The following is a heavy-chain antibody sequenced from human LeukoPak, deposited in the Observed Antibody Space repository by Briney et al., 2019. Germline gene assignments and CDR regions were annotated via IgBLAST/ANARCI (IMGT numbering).Heavy chain of an antibody. D-gene: IGHD2-21*02. CDR2: IGYDGISN. Sequence: GGSLRLSCAASGFTFSDYGMSWVRQAPGKGLEWVTFIGYDGISNFYADSVKGRFTISRDNSKNTLYLQMNSLRPEDTAVYYCAKGGSSGDHAFDYWGQGTLVTVSS. CDR1: GFTFSDYG. CDR3: AKGGSSGDHAFDY. V-gene: IGHV3-30*02. J-gene: IGHJ4*02.